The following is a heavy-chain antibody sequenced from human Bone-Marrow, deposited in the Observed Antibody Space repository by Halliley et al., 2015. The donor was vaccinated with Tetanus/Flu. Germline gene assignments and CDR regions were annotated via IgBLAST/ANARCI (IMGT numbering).Heavy chain of an antibody. Sequence: QLVQSGAEVKKPGASVKVSCKASGYTFTRYDINWVRQAAGQGLQWMGWMNPNSGNTGYAQKFQVRVSMTMNASINTAYMELTALTFDDTAVYYCAGGVPSGLYRRYDLWGQGTLVTV. CDR3: AGGVPSGLYRRYDL. CDR1: GYTFTRYD. V-gene: IGHV1-8*01. CDR2: MNPNSGNT. J-gene: IGHJ5*02. D-gene: IGHD6-19*01.